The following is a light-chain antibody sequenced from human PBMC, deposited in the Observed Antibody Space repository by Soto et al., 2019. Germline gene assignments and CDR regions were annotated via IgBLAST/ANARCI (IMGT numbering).Light chain of an antibody. J-gene: IGKJ4*01. Sequence: EIVMTQSPATLSVSPGERATLSCRASQSIMFSLAWYQQKPGQAPRLLISGASTRATGIPARFSGSGSGKEFTLTISSLQSEDFAVYYCQQYYDWTPLTFGGGTKVEI. V-gene: IGKV3-15*01. CDR2: GAS. CDR3: QQYYDWTPLT. CDR1: QSIMFS.